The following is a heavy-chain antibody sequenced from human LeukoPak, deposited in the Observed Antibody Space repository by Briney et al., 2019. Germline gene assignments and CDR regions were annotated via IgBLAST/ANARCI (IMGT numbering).Heavy chain of an antibody. CDR3: ASRKEYSTSSVFY. CDR2: ISYDGSNK. Sequence: PGGSLRLSCAASGFTFSSYGMHWVRQAPGKGLEWVAVISYDGSNKYYADSVKGRFTISRDNSKSTVSLRLNSLRAEDSAIYYCASRKEYSTSSVFYWGQGTLVTVSS. J-gene: IGHJ4*02. D-gene: IGHD6-6*01. CDR1: GFTFSSYG. V-gene: IGHV3-30*03.